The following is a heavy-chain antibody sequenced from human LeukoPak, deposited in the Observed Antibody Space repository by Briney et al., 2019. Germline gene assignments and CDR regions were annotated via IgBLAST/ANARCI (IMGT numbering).Heavy chain of an antibody. Sequence: VASVKVSCKASGGTFSSYAISWVRQAPGQGLEWMGRIIPIFGIANYAQKFQGRVTITADKSTSTAYMELSSLRSEDTAVYYCARDLLRDRDGYNSIDYWGQGTLVTVSS. CDR3: ARDLLRDRDGYNSIDY. D-gene: IGHD5-24*01. V-gene: IGHV1-69*04. J-gene: IGHJ4*02. CDR1: GGTFSSYA. CDR2: IIPIFGIA.